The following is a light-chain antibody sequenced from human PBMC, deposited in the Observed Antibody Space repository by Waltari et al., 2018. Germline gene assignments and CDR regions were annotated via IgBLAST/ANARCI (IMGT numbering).Light chain of an antibody. CDR1: SGHSSNV. CDR3: QTGGHGTWV. V-gene: IGLV4-69*01. CDR2: VNSDGSH. Sequence: QLVLTQSPSASASLGASVKLTCTLSSGHSSNVIAWLQEQPGKGPRYLMKVNSDGSHSTVDEISDRFSGSSSWAERYLTISSLQSEDEADYYCQTGGHGTWVFGGGTKLTVL. J-gene: IGLJ3*02.